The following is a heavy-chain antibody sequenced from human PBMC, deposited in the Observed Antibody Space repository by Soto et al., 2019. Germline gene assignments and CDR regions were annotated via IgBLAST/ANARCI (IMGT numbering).Heavy chain of an antibody. D-gene: IGHD6-13*01. CDR1: GGTFSRHA. Sequence: QVQLVQSGAEVRKPGSSVKVSCKASGGTFSRHAISWVRQAPGQGLEWMGGIIPIFGTANYAQKFQGRVTITADESTSTAYMELSSLRSEDTAVYYCARVAAARPYYYYGMDVWGQGTTVTVSS. J-gene: IGHJ6*02. V-gene: IGHV1-69*01. CDR2: IIPIFGTA. CDR3: ARVAAARPYYYYGMDV.